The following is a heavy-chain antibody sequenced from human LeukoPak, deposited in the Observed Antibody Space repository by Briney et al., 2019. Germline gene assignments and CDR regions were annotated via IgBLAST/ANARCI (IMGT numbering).Heavy chain of an antibody. D-gene: IGHD3-3*01. Sequence: IIYLSFTTYYHPSLKTPVTISLDTSKTQFSLKLSSVTAADTAVYYCARHAWDFWSGYYDYWGQGTLVTVSS. J-gene: IGHJ4*02. CDR3: ARHAWDFWSGYYDY. V-gene: IGHV4-38-2*01. CDR2: IYLSFTT.